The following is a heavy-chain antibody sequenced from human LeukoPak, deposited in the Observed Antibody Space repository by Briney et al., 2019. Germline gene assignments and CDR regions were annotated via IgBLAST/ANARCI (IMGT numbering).Heavy chain of an antibody. CDR1: GYSFTSFW. CDR3: ATADSSAYREHDGFDL. J-gene: IGHJ3*01. Sequence: ESLKISCKGSGYSFTSFWIGWVRQMPGKGLEWMGIIYPRDSDTRYSPSFQGQVTISADKSISTAYLQWSSLKASDTAMYYCATADSSAYREHDGFDLWGQGTMVTVSS. CDR2: IYPRDSDT. V-gene: IGHV5-51*01. D-gene: IGHD3-22*01.